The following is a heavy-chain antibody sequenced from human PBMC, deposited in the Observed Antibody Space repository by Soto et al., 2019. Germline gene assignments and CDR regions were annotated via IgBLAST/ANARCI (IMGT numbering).Heavy chain of an antibody. CDR2: VYYSGST. CDR1: GGSISIGDYY. V-gene: IGHV4-30-4*02. J-gene: IGHJ4*02. Sequence: SGTLSLTYTVSGGSISIGDYYGSWIRKPPGKGLEWIGYVYYSGSTNYNPSLKSRVTISVATSMNQFSLKLSSVTAADTAVYYCASQRIAAAGTWFDYWGQGTLVTVSS. D-gene: IGHD6-13*01. CDR3: ASQRIAAAGTWFDY.